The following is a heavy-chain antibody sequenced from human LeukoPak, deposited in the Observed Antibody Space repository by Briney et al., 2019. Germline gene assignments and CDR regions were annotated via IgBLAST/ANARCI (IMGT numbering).Heavy chain of an antibody. J-gene: IGHJ4*02. CDR3: AKDSELSPHA. D-gene: IGHD2-8*01. Sequence: GGSLRLSCSASGFTFSTYWMSWVRQAPGKGLEWVANMKRDGSEIYYVDSVKGRFTISRDNSKNTLYLQMNSLRAEDTAVYYCAKDSELSPHAWGQGTLVTVSS. CDR2: MKRDGSEI. CDR1: GFTFSTYW. V-gene: IGHV3-7*01.